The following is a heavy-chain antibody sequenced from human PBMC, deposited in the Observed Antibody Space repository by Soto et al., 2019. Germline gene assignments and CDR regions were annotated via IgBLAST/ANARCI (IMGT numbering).Heavy chain of an antibody. CDR3: ARVAQHIVVFPAAPETYYYYYYGMDV. D-gene: IGHD2-2*01. CDR1: GFTCSSYW. CDR2: IKQDGSEK. J-gene: IGHJ6*02. Sequence: PGGDLRLSCAASGFTCSSYWMSWVRQAPGEGLEWVANIKQDGSEKYYVDSVKGRFTISRDNAKNSLYLQMNSLRAEVTAVYYCARVAQHIVVFPAAPETYYYYYYGMDVWGQGTTVTVSS. V-gene: IGHV3-7*01.